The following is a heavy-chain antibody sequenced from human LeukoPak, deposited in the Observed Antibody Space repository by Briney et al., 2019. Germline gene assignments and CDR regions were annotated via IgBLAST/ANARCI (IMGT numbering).Heavy chain of an antibody. V-gene: IGHV3-15*01. CDR3: TTDYCSSTSCSH. CDR2: IKSKTDGGTT. D-gene: IGHD2-2*01. CDR1: GFTFSNAW. Sequence: GGSLRLSCAASGFTFSNAWMSWVRQAPGKGLEWVGRIKSKTDGGTTDYAAPVKGRFTISRDDSKNTLYLQMNSLKTEDTAVYYCTTDYCSSTSCSHWGQGTPVTVSS. J-gene: IGHJ4*02.